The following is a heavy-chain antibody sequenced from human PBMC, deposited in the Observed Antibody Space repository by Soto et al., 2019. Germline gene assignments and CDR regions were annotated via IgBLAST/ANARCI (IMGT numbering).Heavy chain of an antibody. CDR1: GYSFTSYW. CDR3: ARIETYYYDSSGPGPFDY. J-gene: IGHJ4*02. Sequence: GESLKISCKGSGYSFTSYWIGWVRQMPGKGLEWMGIIYPGDSDTRYSPSFQGQVTISADKSISTAYLQWSNLKASDTAMYYYARIETYYYDSSGPGPFDYWGQGTLVTVSS. CDR2: IYPGDSDT. D-gene: IGHD3-22*01. V-gene: IGHV5-51*01.